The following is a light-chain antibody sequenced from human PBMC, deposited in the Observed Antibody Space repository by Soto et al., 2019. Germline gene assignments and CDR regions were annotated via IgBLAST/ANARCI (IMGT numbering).Light chain of an antibody. Sequence: EIVLTQSPATLSLSPGERATLSCRASQSVSSYLAWYQQKPGQAPRLLLYDASNRATGIPARFSGSGSGTDFTLTISSLEPEDFAVYYCQQRSNWPPRFTFGHGTKVDIK. CDR2: DAS. CDR1: QSVSSY. J-gene: IGKJ3*01. V-gene: IGKV3-11*01. CDR3: QQRSNWPPRFT.